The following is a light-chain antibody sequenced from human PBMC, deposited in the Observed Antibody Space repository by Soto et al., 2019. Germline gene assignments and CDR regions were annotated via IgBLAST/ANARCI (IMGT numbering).Light chain of an antibody. CDR3: CSYAGRSTWDVV. J-gene: IGLJ2*01. V-gene: IGLV2-23*01. CDR2: EGF. CDR1: SSDVGGSGL. Sequence: SALTQPASLSGSPGQSITISCTGTSSDVGGSGLVSWYQFHPGKAPKLLIFEGFKRPSGISNRFSGSKSGSTASLTISGLQAEDEADYYCCSYAGRSTWDVVFGGGTK.